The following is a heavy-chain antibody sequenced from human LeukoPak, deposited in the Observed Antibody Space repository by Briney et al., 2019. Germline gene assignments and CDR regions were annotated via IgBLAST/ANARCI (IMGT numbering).Heavy chain of an antibody. D-gene: IGHD3-10*01. CDR2: IYYSGST. Sequence: PSETLSLTCTVSGGSITSYCWSWIRQPPGKGLEWIGYIYYSGSTTYNPSLKSRVTISVDTPKNQFSMKLSSVTAADTAVYYCARAPRGGWFGPWGQGTLVIVSS. CDR1: GGSITSYC. CDR3: ARAPRGGWFGP. J-gene: IGHJ5*02. V-gene: IGHV4-59*01.